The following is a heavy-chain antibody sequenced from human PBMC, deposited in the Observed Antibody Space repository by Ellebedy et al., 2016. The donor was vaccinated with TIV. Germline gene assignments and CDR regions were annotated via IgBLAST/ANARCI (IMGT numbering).Heavy chain of an antibody. J-gene: IGHJ6*02. Sequence: ASVKVSXXASGYTFTGYYMHWVRQAPGQGLEWMGWINPNSGGTNYAQKFQGWVTMTRDTSISTAYMELSRLRSDDTAVYYCARYEHSTDYYDSGYGMDVWGQGTTVTVSS. CDR3: ARYEHSTDYYDSGYGMDV. V-gene: IGHV1-2*04. D-gene: IGHD3-22*01. CDR1: GYTFTGYY. CDR2: INPNSGGT.